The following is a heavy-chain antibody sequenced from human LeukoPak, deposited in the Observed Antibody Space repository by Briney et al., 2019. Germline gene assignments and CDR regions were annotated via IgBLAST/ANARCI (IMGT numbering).Heavy chain of an antibody. Sequence: GGSLRLSCAASGFTFSTSGVGWVRQAPGKGLEWHSYISSATVTLYMDSVKGRFTISRDNAKNSLYLQMNGLREEDTAVYYCARGYCSSTDCHLARHFEYWGQGTRVTVSS. CDR3: ARGYCSSTDCHLARHFEY. D-gene: IGHD2-2*01. J-gene: IGHJ4*02. CDR1: GFTFSTSG. V-gene: IGHV3-48*02. CDR2: ISSATVTL.